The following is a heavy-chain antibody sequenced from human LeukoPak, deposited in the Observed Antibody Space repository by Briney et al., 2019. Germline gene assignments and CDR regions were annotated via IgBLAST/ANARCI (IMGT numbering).Heavy chain of an antibody. CDR3: ARGGVQLWLRNWFDP. J-gene: IGHJ5*02. Sequence: SETLSLTCTVSGGSIYSSGYYWGWIRQPPGKGLEWIGSIFYSGDTYYSPSLKSRVTISVDTSKNQFSLKLSSVTAADTAVYYCARGGVQLWLRNWFDPWGQGTLVTVSS. D-gene: IGHD5-18*01. V-gene: IGHV4-39*01. CDR1: GGSIYSSGYY. CDR2: IFYSGDT.